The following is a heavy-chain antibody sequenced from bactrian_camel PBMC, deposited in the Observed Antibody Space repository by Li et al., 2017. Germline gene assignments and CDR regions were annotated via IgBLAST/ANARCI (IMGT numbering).Heavy chain of an antibody. J-gene: IGHJ4*01. CDR2: TESDGST. D-gene: IGHD5*01. CDR1: GDTISRYC. CDR3: AADPSRELWVGYPPYKY. V-gene: IGHV3S9*01. Sequence: HVQLVESGGGSVQAGGSLRLSCVASGDTISRYCMGWFRQIPDKEREGVAGTESDGSTSYADSVKGRFTISQDSAKNILYLQMDSLKPEDTAMYYCAADPSRELWVGYPPYKYWGQGTQVTVS.